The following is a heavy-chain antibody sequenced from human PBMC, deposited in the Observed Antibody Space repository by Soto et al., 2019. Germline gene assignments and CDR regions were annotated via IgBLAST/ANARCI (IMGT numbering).Heavy chain of an antibody. J-gene: IGHJ4*02. V-gene: IGHV3-11*01. CDR1: GFTFSDYY. Sequence: GESLKISCAASGFTFSDYYMSWIRQAPGKGLEWVSYISSSGSTIYYADSVKGRFTISRDNAKNSLYLQMNSLRAEDTAVYYCARGYCSGGSCYFVPYYFDYWGQGTLVTVSS. D-gene: IGHD2-15*01. CDR3: ARGYCSGGSCYFVPYYFDY. CDR2: ISSSGSTI.